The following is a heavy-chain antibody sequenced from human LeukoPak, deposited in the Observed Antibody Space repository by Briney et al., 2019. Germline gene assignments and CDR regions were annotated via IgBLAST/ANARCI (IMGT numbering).Heavy chain of an antibody. J-gene: IGHJ4*02. CDR3: ARHDSFIPY. D-gene: IGHD5-18*01. Sequence: PGGSLRLSFAASGFNFNYYAMSWVRQAPGKGLEWVSGISDNEGRTYYTDSVKGRFTISRDRTKNTVYLQMHNLRADDTAVYFCARHDSFIPYWGQGTLVTVSS. V-gene: IGHV3-23*01. CDR1: GFNFNYYA. CDR2: ISDNEGRT.